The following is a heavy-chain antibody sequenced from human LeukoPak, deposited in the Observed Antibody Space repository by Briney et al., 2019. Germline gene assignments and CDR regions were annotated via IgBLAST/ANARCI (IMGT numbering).Heavy chain of an antibody. CDR3: ASRHDCGREALYAFDI. Sequence: GESLKISCKGSGYSFTSYWIGWVRQMPGKGLEWMGIIYPGDSDTRYSPSFQGQVTISADKSISTAYLQWSSLKASDTAMYYCASRHDCGREALYAFDIWGQGTMVTVSS. CDR2: IYPGDSDT. D-gene: IGHD4-17*01. CDR1: GYSFTSYW. J-gene: IGHJ3*02. V-gene: IGHV5-51*01.